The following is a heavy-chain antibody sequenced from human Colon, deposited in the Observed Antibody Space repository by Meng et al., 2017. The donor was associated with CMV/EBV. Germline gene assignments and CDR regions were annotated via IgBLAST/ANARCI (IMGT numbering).Heavy chain of an antibody. CDR1: GFPFSSYF. CDR2: INPNNDDT. J-gene: IGHJ4*02. CDR3: TREGFDY. V-gene: IGHV1-2*02. Sequence: QVQLVQSGAEVKRPGASVKISCKTSGFPFSSYFMHWVRQVPGQGLEWMGRINPNNDDTNYAQNFQGRVTVTRDTSISTVYMEVNSLTSDDTAVHYCTREGFDYWGQGALVTVSS.